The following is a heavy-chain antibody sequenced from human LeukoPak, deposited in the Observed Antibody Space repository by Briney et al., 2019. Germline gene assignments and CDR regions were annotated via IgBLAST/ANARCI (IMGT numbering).Heavy chain of an antibody. D-gene: IGHD3-10*01. CDR3: ARAEGVRGVIRF. J-gene: IGHJ4*02. CDR2: IYSGGST. V-gene: IGHV3-66*01. CDR1: EFTFGSYS. Sequence: PGGSLRLSCAASEFTFGSYSMSWVRQAPGKGLEWVSVIYSGGSTYYADSVKGRFTISRDNSKNTLYLQMNSLRAEDTAVYYCARAEGVRGVIRFWGQGTLVTVSS.